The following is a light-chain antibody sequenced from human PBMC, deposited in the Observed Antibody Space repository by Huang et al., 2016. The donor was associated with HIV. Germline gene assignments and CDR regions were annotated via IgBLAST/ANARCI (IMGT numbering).Light chain of an antibody. J-gene: IGKJ2*01. CDR3: QQYNNWPPNT. CDR2: GAS. V-gene: IGKV3-15*01. CDR1: QSVGSS. Sequence: EIVMTQSPATLSMSPGERATLSCRASQSVGSSLAWYQQKPGQAPRLLIYGASTRACGIPARFSGSGSGTEFTLTISSLQSEDFAVYYCQQYNNWPPNTFGQGTKLEIK.